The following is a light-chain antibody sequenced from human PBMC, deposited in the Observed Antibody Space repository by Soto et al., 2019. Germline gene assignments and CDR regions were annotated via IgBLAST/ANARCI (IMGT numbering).Light chain of an antibody. CDR3: QQRSKGIT. Sequence: EIVLTQSPGTLSLSPGERATLFCRASQSVSSNHLGWYQQKPGQTSRLLIYGTTNRATGIPERFSGSGSGTDFTLTISRLEPEDFAVYYCQQRSKGITFGQGTRLEIK. CDR2: GTT. CDR1: QSVSSNH. J-gene: IGKJ5*01. V-gene: IGKV3D-20*02.